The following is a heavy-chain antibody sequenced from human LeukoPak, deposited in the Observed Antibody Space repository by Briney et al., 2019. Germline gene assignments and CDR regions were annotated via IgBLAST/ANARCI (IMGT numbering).Heavy chain of an antibody. J-gene: IGHJ4*02. Sequence: GGSLRLSCAASGFTFSSYGMHWVRQAPGKGLEWVSSISGGGGVTYYADSVKGRFTISRDNSKNTVYLQMNSLRAEDTAVYYCAKDPRVATIEIFDYWGQGTLVTVSS. CDR2: ISGGGGVT. D-gene: IGHD5-12*01. CDR1: GFTFSSYG. V-gene: IGHV3-23*01. CDR3: AKDPRVATIEIFDY.